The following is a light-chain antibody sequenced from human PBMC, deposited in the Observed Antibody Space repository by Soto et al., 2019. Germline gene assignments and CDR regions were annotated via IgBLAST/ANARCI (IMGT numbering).Light chain of an antibody. CDR3: QQHGRPLRT. Sequence: CTARLSVSRNNLAWYQQKPGQAPRLLIYDASTRATGIPDRFSGSGCGADFTHTSGLLMPEDLAVYFWQQHGRPLRTCGGGTKVDIK. J-gene: IGKJ4*01. CDR2: DAS. V-gene: IGKV3-20*01. CDR1: LSVSRNN.